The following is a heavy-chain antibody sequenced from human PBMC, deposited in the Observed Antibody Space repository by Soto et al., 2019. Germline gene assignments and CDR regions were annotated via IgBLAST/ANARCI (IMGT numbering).Heavy chain of an antibody. CDR3: AKDGRYYGSGSYYMGRTLYYYYYMDV. CDR1: GFTFSSYG. Sequence: GGSLRLSCAASGFTFSSYGMHWVRQAPGKGLEWVAVISYDESNKYYADSVKGRFTISRDNSKNTLYLQMNSLRAEDTAVYYCAKDGRYYGSGSYYMGRTLYYYYYMDVWGKGTTVTVSS. CDR2: ISYDESNK. D-gene: IGHD3-10*01. V-gene: IGHV3-30*18. J-gene: IGHJ6*03.